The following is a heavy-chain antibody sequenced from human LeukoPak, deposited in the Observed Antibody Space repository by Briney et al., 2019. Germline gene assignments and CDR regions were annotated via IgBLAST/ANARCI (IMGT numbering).Heavy chain of an antibody. V-gene: IGHV1-2*06. Sequence: ASVRVSCKASGYIFTDYYDYYIHWVRQAPGQGLEWMGRINPNSGDTDYAQKFQGRVTMTRDTSISTVYMEVSRLKSDDTAVYFCTRVFRLGDFRDYDSIFYWGQGTVVTVSS. J-gene: IGHJ4*02. CDR2: INPNSGDT. CDR1: GYIFTDYYDYY. D-gene: IGHD5-12*01. CDR3: TRVFRLGDFRDYDSIFY.